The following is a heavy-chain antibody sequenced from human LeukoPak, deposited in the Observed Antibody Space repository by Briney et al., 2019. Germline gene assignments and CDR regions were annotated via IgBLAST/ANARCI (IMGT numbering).Heavy chain of an antibody. CDR3: AKDAPANIVVVPAANS. J-gene: IGHJ4*02. Sequence: RGSLRLSCAASGFTFSSYAMGWVRQAPGKGLEWVSAISGSGGSTYYADYVKGRFTISRDNSKNTLYLQMNSLRAEDTAVYYCAKDAPANIVVVPAANSWGQGTLVTVSS. CDR2: ISGSGGST. D-gene: IGHD2-2*01. CDR1: GFTFSSYA. V-gene: IGHV3-23*01.